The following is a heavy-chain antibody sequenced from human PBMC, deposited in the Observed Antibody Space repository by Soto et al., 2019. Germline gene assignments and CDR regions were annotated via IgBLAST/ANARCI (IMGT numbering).Heavy chain of an antibody. V-gene: IGHV1-18*01. J-gene: IGHJ4*02. CDR2: ISAFNGNT. CDR1: GYTSTSYG. D-gene: IGHD6-19*01. Sequence: ASVKVSCKASGYTSTSYGISWVRQAPGQGLEWMGRISAFNGNTNYAQKFQGRVTITADKSTSTAYMELSSLRSEDTAVYYCARGLYSSGWLDRDYWGQGTLVTVS. CDR3: ARGLYSSGWLDRDY.